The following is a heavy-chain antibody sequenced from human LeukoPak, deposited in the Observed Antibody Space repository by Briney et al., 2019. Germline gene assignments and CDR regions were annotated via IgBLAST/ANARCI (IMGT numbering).Heavy chain of an antibody. D-gene: IGHD3-22*01. V-gene: IGHV3-30*18. CDR1: GFTFSRYG. CDR3: AKEKSSGYSYYYYYGMDV. J-gene: IGHJ6*02. CDR2: ISYDGSNK. Sequence: PGGSLRLSCVASGFTFSRYGMHWVRQAPGKGLEWVAVISYDGSNKYYADSVKGRFTISRDNSKNTLYLQMNSLRAEDTAVYYCAKEKSSGYSYYYYYGMDVWGQGTTVTVSS.